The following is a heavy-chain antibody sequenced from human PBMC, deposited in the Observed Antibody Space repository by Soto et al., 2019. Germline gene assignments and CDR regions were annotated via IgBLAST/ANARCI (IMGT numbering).Heavy chain of an antibody. CDR2: INHSGST. V-gene: IGHV4-34*01. CDR1: GGSFSGYY. CDR3: ARRNYTYYFDY. Sequence: SETLSLTCAVYGGSFSGYYWSWIRQPPGKGLEWIGEINHSGSTNYNPSLKSRVTISVDTSKNQFSLKLSSVTAADTAVYYCARRNYTYYFDYWGQGTMVTVYS. J-gene: IGHJ4*02. D-gene: IGHD1-7*01.